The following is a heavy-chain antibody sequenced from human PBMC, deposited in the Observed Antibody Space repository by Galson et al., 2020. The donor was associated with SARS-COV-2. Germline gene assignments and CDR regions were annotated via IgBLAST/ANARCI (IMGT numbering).Heavy chain of an antibody. V-gene: IGHV4-59*08. D-gene: IGHD3-10*01. CDR3: ARQASGSHSGWFDP. CDR1: GGSISSYY. CDR2: IYYSGST. Sequence: SQTLSLTCTVSGGSISSYYWSWIRQPPGKGLEWIGYIYYSGSTNYNPSLKSRVTISVDTSKNQFSLKLSSVTAADTAVYYCARQASGSHSGWFDPWGQGTLVTVSS. J-gene: IGHJ5*02.